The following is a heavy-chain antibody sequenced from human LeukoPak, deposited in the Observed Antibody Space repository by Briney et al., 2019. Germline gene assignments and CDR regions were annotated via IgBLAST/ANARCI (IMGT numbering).Heavy chain of an antibody. CDR2: ISSSGSTI. J-gene: IGHJ3*02. V-gene: IGHV3-11*04. D-gene: IGHD7-27*01. CDR1: GFTFSDYY. Sequence: GGSLRLSCAASGFTFSDYYMSWIRQAPGKGLEWVSYISSSGSTIYYADSVKGRFTISRDNAKNSLYLQMNSLRAEDTAVYYCARNRFPLPLGDAFDIWGQGTMVTVSS. CDR3: ARNRFPLPLGDAFDI.